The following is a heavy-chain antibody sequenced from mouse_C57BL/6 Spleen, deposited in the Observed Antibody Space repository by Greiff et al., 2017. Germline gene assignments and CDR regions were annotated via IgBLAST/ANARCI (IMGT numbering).Heavy chain of an antibody. CDR3: ASYCGSSSFAY. CDR2: IDPSDSYT. V-gene: IGHV1-69*01. J-gene: IGHJ3*01. CDR1: GYTFTSYW. Sequence: QVQLQQPGAELVMPGASVKLSCKASGYTFTSYWMHWVKQRPGQGLEWIGEIDPSDSYTNYNQKFKGKSTLTVDKSSSTAYMQLSSLTSEVSAVYYCASYCGSSSFAYWGQGTLVTVSA. D-gene: IGHD1-1*01.